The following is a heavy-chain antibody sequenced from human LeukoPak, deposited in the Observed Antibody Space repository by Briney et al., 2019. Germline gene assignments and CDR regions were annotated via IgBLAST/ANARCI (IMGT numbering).Heavy chain of an antibody. CDR3: AKKGGITMIVVVTGGDYFDY. D-gene: IGHD3-22*01. J-gene: IGHJ4*02. V-gene: IGHV3-23*01. CDR2: IFGSGGSA. Sequence: PGGSLRLSCAASGFTFGSYAMYWVRQAPGKGLEWVSGIFGSGGSAHYADSVKGRFTISRDNSKNTVYLQMDSLRAEDTAVYYCAKKGGITMIVVVTGGDYFDYWGQGTLVTVSS. CDR1: GFTFGSYA.